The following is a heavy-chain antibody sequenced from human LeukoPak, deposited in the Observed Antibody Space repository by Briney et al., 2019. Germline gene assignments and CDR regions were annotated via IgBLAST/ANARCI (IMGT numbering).Heavy chain of an antibody. CDR1: GGSISSGGYY. Sequence: SETLSLTCTVSGGSISSGGYYWSWLRQHPGKGLEWIGYIYYSGSTYYNPSLKSRVTISVDTSKNQFSLKLSSVTAADTAVYYCARGRARTDSHDYGDYPYWGQGTLVTVSS. J-gene: IGHJ4*02. CDR2: IYYSGST. CDR3: ARGRARTDSHDYGDYPY. D-gene: IGHD4-17*01. V-gene: IGHV4-31*03.